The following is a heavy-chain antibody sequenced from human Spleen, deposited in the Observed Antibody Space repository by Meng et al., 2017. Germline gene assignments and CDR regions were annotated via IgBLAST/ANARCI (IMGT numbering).Heavy chain of an antibody. J-gene: IGHJ4*02. CDR1: GGSISSSNW. D-gene: IGHD1-26*01. CDR3: AREAYSGNQYFDY. CDR2: IYHSGST. Sequence: GKVRESGPGLVKPSGTLSLTCAVSGGSISSSNWWSWVRQPPGKGLEWIGEIYHSGSTNYNPSLKSRVTISVDKSKNQFSLKLSSVTAADTAVYYCAREAYSGNQYFDYWGQGSLVTVSS. V-gene: IGHV4-4*02.